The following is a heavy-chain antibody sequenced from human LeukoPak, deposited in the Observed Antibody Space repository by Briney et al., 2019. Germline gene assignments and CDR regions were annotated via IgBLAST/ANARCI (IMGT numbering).Heavy chain of an antibody. CDR3: ARETPQNWFDP. J-gene: IGHJ5*02. CDR2: IKQDGSEK. Sequence: PGGSLRLSCAASGFTFSTYWMSWVRQAPGKGLEWVANIKQDGSEKYYVDSVKGRFTISRDNAKNSLYLQMNSLRAEDTAVYYCARETPQNWFDPWGQGTLVTVSS. V-gene: IGHV3-7*01. CDR1: GFTFSTYW.